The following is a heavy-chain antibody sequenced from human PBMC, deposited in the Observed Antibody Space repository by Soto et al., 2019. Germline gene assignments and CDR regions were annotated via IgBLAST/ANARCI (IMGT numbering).Heavy chain of an antibody. V-gene: IGHV4-61*01. CDR3: AKEGTGGGGAFDI. CDR2: IYYSGST. CDR1: GGSVSSGSYY. D-gene: IGHD7-27*01. Sequence: SETLSLTCTVSGGSVSSGSYYWSWIRQPPGKGLEWIGYIYYSGSTNYNPSLKSRVTISVDTSKNQFSLKLSSVTAADTAVYYCAKEGTGGGGAFDIWGQGTMVTVSS. J-gene: IGHJ3*02.